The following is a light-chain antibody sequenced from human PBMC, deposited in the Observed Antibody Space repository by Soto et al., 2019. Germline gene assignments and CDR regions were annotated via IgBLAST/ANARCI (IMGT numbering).Light chain of an antibody. V-gene: IGKV1-5*03. CDR2: KTS. Sequence: DIQMTQSPSTLSASVGDRVTITCRASQSFSTWLAWYQQKPGKAPNLLIYKTSILESGVPSRFSGSGSGTEFTLTIRRLQPDDCATYYCQQYNSNPLTFGGGTKVELK. CDR1: QSFSTW. CDR3: QQYNSNPLT. J-gene: IGKJ4*01.